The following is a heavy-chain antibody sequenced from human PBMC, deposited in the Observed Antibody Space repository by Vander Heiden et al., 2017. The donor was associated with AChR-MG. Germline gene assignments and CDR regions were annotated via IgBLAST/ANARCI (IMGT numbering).Heavy chain of an antibody. CDR1: GYTFTANN. J-gene: IGHJ3*02. CDR3: ARDGMAARPYALDI. CDR2: ISPSSGGT. Sequence: QVQLVQSGAEVKKPGASVKVSCKTSGYTFTANNMHWVRQAPGQGLEWMGRISPSSGGTDYAQKFLGRVTMTTDTSINTAYMDLSSLNSDDTAVYYCARDGMAARPYALDIWGQGTMVTVSS. D-gene: IGHD6-6*01. V-gene: IGHV1-2*06.